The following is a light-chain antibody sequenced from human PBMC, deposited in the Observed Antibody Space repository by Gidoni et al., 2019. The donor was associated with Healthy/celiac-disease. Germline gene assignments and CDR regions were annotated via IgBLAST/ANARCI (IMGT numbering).Light chain of an antibody. V-gene: IGKV3-15*01. J-gene: IGKJ2*01. CDR3: QQYNNWPPYT. CDR2: GAS. CDR1: QSVSSN. Sequence: EIVMTQSPATLSVSPGERATLSGRASQSVSSNLAWYQQKPGQAPRLLIYGASTRATGIPARFSGSGSGTEFTLTISSRQSEDFAVYYCQQYNNWPPYTFGQXTKLEIK.